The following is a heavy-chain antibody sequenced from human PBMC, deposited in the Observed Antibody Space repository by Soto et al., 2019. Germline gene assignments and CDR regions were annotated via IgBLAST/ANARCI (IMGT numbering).Heavy chain of an antibody. CDR2: IYYSGST. CDR1: XGSMXSGXXX. V-gene: IGHV4-31*02. CDR3: ARGYCTNGVCPGGAFDI. Sequence: SXGSMXSGXXXXXXXXXXPGXGLQWSGYIYYSGSTYYYPSLKSRVTISVDTSKNQFSLKLSSVTAADTAVYYCARGYCTNGVCPGGAFDIWGQGTMVTVSS. J-gene: IGHJ3*02. D-gene: IGHD2-8*01.